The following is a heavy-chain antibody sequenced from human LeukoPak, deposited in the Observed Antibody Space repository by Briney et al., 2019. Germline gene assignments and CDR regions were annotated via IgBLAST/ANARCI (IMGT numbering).Heavy chain of an antibody. J-gene: IGHJ4*02. Sequence: GGSLRLSCAASGFTFSSYSMNWVRKGPGPGQEWVSSISSSSSYIYYADSVKGRFTISRDNAKSSLYQQMNSLRAEDTAVYYCAIGRYWSGGSCYSDYWGQRTLVTVSS. CDR1: GFTFSSYS. V-gene: IGHV3-21*01. CDR2: ISSSSSYI. CDR3: AIGRYWSGGSCYSDY. D-gene: IGHD2-15*01.